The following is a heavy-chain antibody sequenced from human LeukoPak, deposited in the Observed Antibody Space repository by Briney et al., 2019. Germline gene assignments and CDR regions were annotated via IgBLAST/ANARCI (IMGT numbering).Heavy chain of an antibody. Sequence: GGSLRLSCAASGFTFSDYYMSWIRQAPGKGLEWVSYISSSSSYTNYADSVKGRFTISRDNAKNSLYLQMNSLRAEDTAVYYCARERVTTTAFDIWGQGTMVTVSP. J-gene: IGHJ3*02. CDR2: ISSSSSYT. CDR3: ARERVTTTAFDI. V-gene: IGHV3-11*06. CDR1: GFTFSDYY. D-gene: IGHD5-12*01.